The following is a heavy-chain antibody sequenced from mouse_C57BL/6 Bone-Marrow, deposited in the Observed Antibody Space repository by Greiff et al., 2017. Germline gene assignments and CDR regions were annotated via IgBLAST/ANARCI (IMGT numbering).Heavy chain of an antibody. J-gene: IGHJ3*01. V-gene: IGHV2-9-1*01. CDR1: GFSLTSYA. CDR3: ARNLAQATAWFAY. CDR2: IWTGGGT. D-gene: IGHD3-2*02. Sequence: VQLQQSGPGLVAPSQSLSITCTVSGFSLTSYAISWVRQPPGKGLEWLGVIWTGGGTNYNSALKSRLSISKDNSKSQVFLKMNSLHTDDTARYYCARNLAQATAWFAYWGQGTLVTVSA.